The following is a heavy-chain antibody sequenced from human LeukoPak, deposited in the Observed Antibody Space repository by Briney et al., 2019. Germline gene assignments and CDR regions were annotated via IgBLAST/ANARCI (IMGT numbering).Heavy chain of an antibody. D-gene: IGHD3-16*01. J-gene: IGHJ5*02. V-gene: IGHV4-59*01. CDR2: IYYSGST. Sequence: SETLSLTCTVSGGSISSYYWSWIRQPPGKGLEWIGYIYYSGSTNYNPSLKSRVTISVDTSKSQFSLKLSSVTAADTAVYYCARGGRVLNWFDPWGQGTLVTVSS. CDR3: ARGGRVLNWFDP. CDR1: GGSISSYY.